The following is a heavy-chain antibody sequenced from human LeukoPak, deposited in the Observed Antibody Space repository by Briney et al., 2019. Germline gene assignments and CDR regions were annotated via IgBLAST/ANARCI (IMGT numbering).Heavy chain of an antibody. D-gene: IGHD3-22*01. Sequence: ASVKVSCKAPGYTFTSYYMHWERQAPGQGLEWMGIINPSGGSTSYAQKFQGRVTMTRDTSTSTVYMELSSLRSEDTAVYYCARGDSSGPYYMDVWGKGTTVTVSS. CDR1: GYTFTSYY. CDR3: ARGDSSGPYYMDV. J-gene: IGHJ6*03. V-gene: IGHV1-46*03. CDR2: INPSGGST.